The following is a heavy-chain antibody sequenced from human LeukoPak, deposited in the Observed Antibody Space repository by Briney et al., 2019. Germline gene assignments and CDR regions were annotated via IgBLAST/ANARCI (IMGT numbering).Heavy chain of an antibody. J-gene: IGHJ5*02. CDR1: GYTFTSYA. D-gene: IGHD3-10*01. CDR2: INPNSGGT. V-gene: IGHV1-2*02. CDR3: ARGRVVRGVQNWFDP. Sequence: ASVKVSCKASGYTFTSYAMNWVRQAPGQGLEWMGWINPNSGGTNYAQKFQGRVTMTRDTSISTAYMELSSLRSEDTAVYYCARGRVVRGVQNWFDPWGQGTLVTVSS.